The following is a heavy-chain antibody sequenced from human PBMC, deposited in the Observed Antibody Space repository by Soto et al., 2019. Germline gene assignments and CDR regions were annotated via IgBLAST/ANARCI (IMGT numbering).Heavy chain of an antibody. CDR2: ISGSCGST. CDR1: GFTFSSDA. Sequence: EVQLLESGGGLVQPGGSLRLSCAASGFTFSSDAMRWFRQAPGKGLEWVSAISGSCGSTYYADSVKGRFTISRHKSKNALYLQMSSLRGEDTAVYYCAGRYCGGDCYSPAYYWGQGTLVTVSS. J-gene: IGHJ4*02. V-gene: IGHV3-23*01. CDR3: AGRYCGGDCYSPAYY. D-gene: IGHD2-21*02.